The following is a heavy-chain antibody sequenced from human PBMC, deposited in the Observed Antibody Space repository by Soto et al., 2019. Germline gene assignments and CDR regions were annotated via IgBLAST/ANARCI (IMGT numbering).Heavy chain of an antibody. CDR3: ATTGGTTGVTGGGYFQH. CDR1: GGTFSSYT. CDR2: IIPILGIA. V-gene: IGHV1-69*02. D-gene: IGHD4-17*01. Sequence: QVQLVQSGAEVKKPGSSVKVSCKASGGTFSSYTISWVRQAPGQGLEWMGRIIPILGIANYAQKFQGRVTISADKSTSTAYMELSSLRSEYTAVYYCATTGGTTGVTGGGYFQHWGQGTLVTVSS. J-gene: IGHJ1*01.